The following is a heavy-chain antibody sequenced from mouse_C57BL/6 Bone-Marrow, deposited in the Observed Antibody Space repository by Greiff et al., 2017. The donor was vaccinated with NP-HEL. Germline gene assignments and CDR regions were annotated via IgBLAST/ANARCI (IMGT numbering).Heavy chain of an antibody. J-gene: IGHJ3*01. CDR1: GYTFTSYW. CDR3: ARKDLHSFAY. D-gene: IGHD5-1*01. Sequence: VQLQQPGAELVKPGASVKLSCKASGYTFTSYWMHWVKQRPGQGLEWIGMIHPNSGSTNYNEKFKSKATLTVDKSSSTAYMQLSSLTSEDSAVYYCARKDLHSFAYWGQGTLVTVSA. V-gene: IGHV1-64*01. CDR2: IHPNSGST.